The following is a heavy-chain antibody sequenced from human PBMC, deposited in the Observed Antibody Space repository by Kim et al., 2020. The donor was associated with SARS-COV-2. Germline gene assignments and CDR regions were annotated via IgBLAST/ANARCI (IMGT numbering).Heavy chain of an antibody. V-gene: IGHV1-69*04. CDR1: GGTFSSYA. CDR2: IIPILGIA. D-gene: IGHD1-26*01. J-gene: IGHJ6*03. CDR3: ARDILGGSYLFSYYMDV. Sequence: SVKVSCKASGGTFSSYAISWVRQAPGQGLEWMGRIIPILGIANYAQKFQGRVTITADKSTSTAYMELSSLRSEDTAVYYCARDILGGSYLFSYYMDVWGKGTTVTVSS.